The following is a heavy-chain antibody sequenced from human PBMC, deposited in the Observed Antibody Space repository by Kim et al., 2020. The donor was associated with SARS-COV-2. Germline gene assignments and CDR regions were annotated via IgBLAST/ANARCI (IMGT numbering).Heavy chain of an antibody. D-gene: IGHD3-10*01. V-gene: IGHV3-21*01. CDR3: ARDSHYYGSGSYPR. Sequence: ADSLKGRFTISRDNAKNSLYLQMNSLRAEDTAVYYCARDSHYYGSGSYPRWGQGTLVTVSS. J-gene: IGHJ4*02.